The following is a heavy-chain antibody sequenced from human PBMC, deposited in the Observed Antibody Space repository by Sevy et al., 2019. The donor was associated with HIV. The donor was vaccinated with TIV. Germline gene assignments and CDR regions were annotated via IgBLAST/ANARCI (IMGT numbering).Heavy chain of an antibody. CDR2: IYTSGST. Sequence: HSETLSLTCTVSGGSISSYYWSWIRQPAGKGLEWIGRIYTSGSTNYNPSLKSRVTMSVDTSKNQFSLKLSSVTAADTAVYYCARYPAVYSSGWTRDYYYMDVWGKGTTVTVSS. J-gene: IGHJ6*03. CDR3: ARYPAVYSSGWTRDYYYMDV. D-gene: IGHD6-19*01. CDR1: GGSISSYY. V-gene: IGHV4-4*07.